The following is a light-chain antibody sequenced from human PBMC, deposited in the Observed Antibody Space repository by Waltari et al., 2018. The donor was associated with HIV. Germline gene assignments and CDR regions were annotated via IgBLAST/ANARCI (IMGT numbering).Light chain of an antibody. Sequence: QSALTQPRPVSGSPGQSVTISCPGTSSDVGGFNYVPGYQQHPGKAPKLMIYDVSKRPSGVPHRFSGSKSGNTASLTISVLQAEDEADYYCCSYAGSYTSLFGGGTKLTVL. V-gene: IGLV2-11*01. CDR2: DVS. CDR1: SSDVGGFNY. J-gene: IGLJ2*01. CDR3: CSYAGSYTSL.